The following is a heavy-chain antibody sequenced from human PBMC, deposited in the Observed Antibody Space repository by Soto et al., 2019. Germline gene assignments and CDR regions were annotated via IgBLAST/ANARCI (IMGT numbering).Heavy chain of an antibody. V-gene: IGHV4-34*01. D-gene: IGHD2-2*03. CDR3: ARVVGYCSSTSCYHLRYFDY. CDR2: INHSGST. Sequence: SETLSLTCAVYGGSFSGYYWSWIRQPPGKGLEWIGEINHSGSTNYNPSLKSRVTISVDTSKNQFSLKLSSVTAADTAVYYCARVVGYCSSTSCYHLRYFDYWGQGTLVTVSS. CDR1: GGSFSGYY. J-gene: IGHJ4*02.